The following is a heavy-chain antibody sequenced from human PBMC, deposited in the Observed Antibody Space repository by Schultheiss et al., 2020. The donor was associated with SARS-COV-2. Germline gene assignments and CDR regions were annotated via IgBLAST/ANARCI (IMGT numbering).Heavy chain of an antibody. CDR1: GFTFSSYW. Sequence: GESLKISCAASGFTFSSYWMSWVRQAPGKGLEWVANIKQDGSEKYYVDSVKGRFTISRDNAKNSLYLQMNSLRAEDTAVYYCARDEPGSSGWYPYWGQGTLVTVSS. V-gene: IGHV3-7*01. CDR3: ARDEPGSSGWYPY. CDR2: IKQDGSEK. D-gene: IGHD6-19*01. J-gene: IGHJ4*02.